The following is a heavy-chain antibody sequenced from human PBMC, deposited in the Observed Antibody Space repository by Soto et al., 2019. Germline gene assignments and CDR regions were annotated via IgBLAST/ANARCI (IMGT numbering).Heavy chain of an antibody. Sequence: GASVKVSWKASGYTFTSYAMHWVRQAPGQRLEWMGWINAGNGNTKYSQKFQGRVTITRDTSASTAYMELSSLRSEDTAVYYCARGIWFGEFPNWFAPWGQGTLVTVSS. D-gene: IGHD3-10*01. CDR2: INAGNGNT. CDR3: ARGIWFGEFPNWFAP. CDR1: GYTFTSYA. V-gene: IGHV1-3*01. J-gene: IGHJ5*02.